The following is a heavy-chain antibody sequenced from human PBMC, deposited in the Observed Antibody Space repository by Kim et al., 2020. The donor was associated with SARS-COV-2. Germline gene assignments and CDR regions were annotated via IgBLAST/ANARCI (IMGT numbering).Heavy chain of an antibody. Sequence: SETLSLTCAVYGGSFSGYYWSWIRQPPGKGLEWIGEINHSGSTNYNPSLKSRVIISVDTSKNQFSLKLSSVTAADTAVYYCARFRSIAVAGTSLPRYYYYYGMDVWGKGTTVTVSS. J-gene: IGHJ6*04. D-gene: IGHD6-19*01. CDR3: ARFRSIAVAGTSLPRYYYYYGMDV. CDR1: GGSFSGYY. V-gene: IGHV4-34*01. CDR2: INHSGST.